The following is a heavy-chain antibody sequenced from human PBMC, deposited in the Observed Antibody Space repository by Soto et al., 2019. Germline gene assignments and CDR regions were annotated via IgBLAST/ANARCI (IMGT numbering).Heavy chain of an antibody. CDR1: GYKFTTYW. CDR2: IYPGDSET. J-gene: IGHJ2*01. Sequence: EVQLVQSGPEVRKPGESLRISCETSGYKFTTYWIGWVRQMPGKGLEWMGIIYPGDSETRYNPSFQGQVTISADKSNNTTYLQWSSLKASDTATYYCARHLGVTVAGTRWYFDLWGRGTLVTVSS. D-gene: IGHD6-19*01. CDR3: ARHLGVTVAGTRWYFDL. V-gene: IGHV5-51*01.